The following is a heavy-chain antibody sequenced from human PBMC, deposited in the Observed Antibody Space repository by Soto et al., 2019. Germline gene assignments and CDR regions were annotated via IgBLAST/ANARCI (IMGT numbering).Heavy chain of an antibody. CDR1: GYSITAGGYY. CDR2: FYSSGSI. D-gene: IGHD6-19*01. J-gene: IGHJ5*02. Sequence: TLSLTCFVSGYSITAGGYYWSWIRHHPGKGLEWIGSFYSSGSIIYNPSLRSRVSISGDTSSNQFSMSLTSVTAADTARYYCARMYSSGSGWFHPWGQGTLITVSS. V-gene: IGHV4-31*03. CDR3: ARMYSSGSGWFHP.